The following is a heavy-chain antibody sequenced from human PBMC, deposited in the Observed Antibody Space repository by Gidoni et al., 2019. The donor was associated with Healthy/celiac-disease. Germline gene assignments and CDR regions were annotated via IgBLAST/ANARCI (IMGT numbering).Heavy chain of an antibody. V-gene: IGHV4-39*01. CDR3: ARWGYDSSGYYLRNWFDP. Sequence: QLQLQESGPGLVTPSETLSLTCTVSGGSISSSSYYWGWIRQPPGKGLEWIGSIYYRGSTYYNPSLKSRVTISVDTSKNQFSLKLSSVTAADTAVYYCARWGYDSSGYYLRNWFDPWGQGTLVTVSS. CDR2: IYYRGST. D-gene: IGHD3-22*01. J-gene: IGHJ5*02. CDR1: GGSISSSSYY.